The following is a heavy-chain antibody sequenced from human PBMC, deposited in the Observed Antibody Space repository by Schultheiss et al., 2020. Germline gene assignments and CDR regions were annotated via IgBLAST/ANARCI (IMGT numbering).Heavy chain of an antibody. V-gene: IGHV3-9*01. J-gene: IGHJ6*02. CDR2: ISWDSGSV. Sequence: SLKISCAASGFTFDDYSMHWVRQAPGKGLEWVSGISWDSGSVGYADSVKGRFTISRDNAKNSLYLQMNSLRVEDTALYFCAKVSSSNWHYYYPMDVWGQGTTVNGYS. CDR1: GFTFDDYS. CDR3: AKVSSSNWHYYYPMDV. D-gene: IGHD6-13*01.